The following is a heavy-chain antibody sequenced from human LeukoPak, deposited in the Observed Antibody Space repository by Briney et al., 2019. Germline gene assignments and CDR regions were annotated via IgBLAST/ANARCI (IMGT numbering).Heavy chain of an antibody. CDR3: AGDGFSSSWGLAY. Sequence: SETLSLTCSVYGGSFSGFYWNWIRQPPGKGLEWIGEINHSGSTHYSPSLKSRLSISVDPSKNQFSLKLSSVTAADTAVYYCAGDGFSSSWGLAYWGQGTLVTVSS. V-gene: IGHV4-34*01. D-gene: IGHD6-13*01. CDR2: INHSGST. J-gene: IGHJ4*02. CDR1: GGSFSGFY.